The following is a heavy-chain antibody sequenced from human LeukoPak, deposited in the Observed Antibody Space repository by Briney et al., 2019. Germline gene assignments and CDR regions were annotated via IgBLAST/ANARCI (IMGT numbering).Heavy chain of an antibody. D-gene: IGHD2-21*02. CDR2: IIPILGIA. CDR3: ARSLAYCGGDCYWFDP. CDR1: GGTFSIYA. Sequence: SVKVSFKASGGTFSIYAISWVRQAPGQGLEWMGRIIPILGIANYAQKFQGRVTITADKSTSTAYMELSSLRSEDTAVYYCARSLAYCGGDCYWFDPWGQGTLVTVSS. J-gene: IGHJ5*02. V-gene: IGHV1-69*04.